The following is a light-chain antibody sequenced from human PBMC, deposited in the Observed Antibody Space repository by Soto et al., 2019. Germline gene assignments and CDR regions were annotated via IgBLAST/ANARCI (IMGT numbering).Light chain of an antibody. J-gene: IGKJ1*01. Sequence: ISFTQSPVTLSLSPGDRATLSCRASQSVSRSYLGWYQQKPGQAPRLLMYGASIRAAGVPDRFSGSGSGTEFTLTISRLEPEDFTVYYCHHYETFGQGTKVDIK. V-gene: IGKV3-20*01. CDR2: GAS. CDR3: HHYET. CDR1: QSVSRSY.